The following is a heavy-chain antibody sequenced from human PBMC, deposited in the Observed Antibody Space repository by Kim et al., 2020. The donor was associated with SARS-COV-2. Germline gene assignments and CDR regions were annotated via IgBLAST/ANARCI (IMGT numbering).Heavy chain of an antibody. CDR2: ISSSGSTI. CDR3: ARRGWAAASPAGYMDF. V-gene: IGHV3-11*01. J-gene: IGHJ6*03. D-gene: IGHD2-2*01. CDR1: GFTFSDYY. Sequence: GGSLRLSCAASGFTFSDYYMNWIRQAPGKGLEWVSYISSSGSTIYYADSVKGRFTISRDNAKNALYLQMNSLRAEDTAVYYCARRGWAAASPAGYMDFWGKGTTVTVSS.